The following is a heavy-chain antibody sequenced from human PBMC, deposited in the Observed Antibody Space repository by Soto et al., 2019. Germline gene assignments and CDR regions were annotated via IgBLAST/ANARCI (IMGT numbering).Heavy chain of an antibody. J-gene: IGHJ4*02. CDR2: ISGTASRT. D-gene: IGHD3-9*01. Sequence: PGGSLILSCAGSGFPPTTTPLSWVRQPPGKGLEWVTTISGTASRTYYVDSVKGRFFISRDNSKNTVTLQMNNLTPDDTAVYYCATSFRYFDNWGQGTRVTVSS. V-gene: IGHV3-23*01. CDR3: ATSFRYFDN. CDR1: GFPPTTTP.